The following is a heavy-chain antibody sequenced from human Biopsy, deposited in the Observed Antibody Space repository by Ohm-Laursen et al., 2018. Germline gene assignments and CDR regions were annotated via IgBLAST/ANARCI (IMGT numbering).Heavy chain of an antibody. V-gene: IGHV4-59*08. CDR3: ARMDCSGGSCHYYSYGMDV. D-gene: IGHD2-15*01. J-gene: IGHJ6*02. CDR2: IHHSGST. CDR1: GVSITAYY. Sequence: TLSLTCPVSGVSITAYYWSWIRQPPGKGLECIGNIHHSGSTNYNPSLKSQLTISVDTSKNPFSLKLSSVTAADTAVYYCARMDCSGGSCHYYSYGMDVWGQGTTVTVSS.